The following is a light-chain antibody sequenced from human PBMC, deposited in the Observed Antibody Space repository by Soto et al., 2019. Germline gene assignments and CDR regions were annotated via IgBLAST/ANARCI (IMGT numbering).Light chain of an antibody. CDR2: GVS. V-gene: IGLV2-11*01. J-gene: IGLJ3*02. CDR1: NSDVGGYNY. Sequence: QSALTQPRSVSGSPGQSVTISCTGTNSDVGGYNYVSWYQQYPGKAPKLMISGVSERPSGVPDRFSGSKSGNTASLTISGVQGEDEADYYCCSYVDTDTWVFGGGTKLTVL. CDR3: CSYVDTDTWV.